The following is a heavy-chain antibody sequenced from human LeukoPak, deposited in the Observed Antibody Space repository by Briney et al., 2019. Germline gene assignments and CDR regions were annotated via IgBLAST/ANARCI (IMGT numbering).Heavy chain of an antibody. V-gene: IGHV3-30*04. CDR1: GFTFSDHP. CDR2: IGSDGTKK. D-gene: IGHD5/OR15-5a*01. J-gene: IGHJ4*02. Sequence: GGSLRLSCVASGFTFSDHPFHWVRQSPHKGVEWVALIGSDGTKKYYADSVQGRFTVSRENSKNTLFLQMNTLRADDTAVYFCARQMTSTRLFDSWGQGTLVTVSS. CDR3: ARQMTSTRLFDS.